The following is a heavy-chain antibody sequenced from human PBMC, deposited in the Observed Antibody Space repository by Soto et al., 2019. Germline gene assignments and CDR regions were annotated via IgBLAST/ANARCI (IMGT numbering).Heavy chain of an antibody. CDR1: GFTFSNAW. Sequence: GGSLRLSCAASGFTFSNAWMSWVRQAPGKGLEWVGRIKSKNDGGTTDYAAPVKGRFIISRDDSKNTLYLQMNSLKTEDTAVYYCTPDDPINRYWGQGTLVTVSS. D-gene: IGHD1-20*01. CDR2: IKSKNDGGTT. J-gene: IGHJ4*02. CDR3: TPDDPINRY. V-gene: IGHV3-15*01.